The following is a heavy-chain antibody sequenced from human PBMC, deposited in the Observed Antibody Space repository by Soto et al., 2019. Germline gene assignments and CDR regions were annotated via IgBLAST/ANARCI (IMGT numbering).Heavy chain of an antibody. CDR1: GGSISSSNW. D-gene: IGHD6-13*01. CDR2: IYHSGST. CDR3: ARCRRXGSSWHQTSYYYYGMDV. J-gene: IGHJ6*01. V-gene: IGHV4-4*02. Sequence: SETLSLTCAVSGGSISSSNWWSWVRQPPGKGLEWIGEIYHSGSTNYNPSLKSRVTISVDKSKNQFSLKLSSVTAADTAVYYCARCRRXGSSWHQTSYYYYGMDVWGQGTTVTVSS.